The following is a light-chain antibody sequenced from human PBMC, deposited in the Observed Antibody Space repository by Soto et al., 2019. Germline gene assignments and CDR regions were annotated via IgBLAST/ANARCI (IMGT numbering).Light chain of an antibody. J-gene: IGKJ5*01. CDR3: MQSTQLPPT. Sequence: DVVMTQTPLSLSVAPGQPASISCKSSQSLLHITGETFLFWYLQKPGQSPQLLIYEVSTRVSGVPDRFSGSGSGTDFTLESSRVETDDVGIYYCMQSTQLPPTFGQGTRLGI. CDR1: QSLLHITGETF. V-gene: IGKV2D-29*02. CDR2: EVS.